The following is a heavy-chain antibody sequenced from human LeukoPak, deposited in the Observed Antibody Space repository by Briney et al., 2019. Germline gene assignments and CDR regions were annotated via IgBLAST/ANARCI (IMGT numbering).Heavy chain of an antibody. CDR3: ARATLHHFPDAFDI. V-gene: IGHV3-21*01. Sequence: GGSLRLSCAASGFTFSSYSMHWVRQAPGKGLEWVSSISSSSSYIYYADSVKGRFTISRDNAKNSLYLQMNSLGAEDTAVYYCARATLHHFPDAFDIWGQGTMVTVSS. CDR2: ISSSSSYI. D-gene: IGHD2/OR15-2a*01. J-gene: IGHJ3*02. CDR1: GFTFSSYS.